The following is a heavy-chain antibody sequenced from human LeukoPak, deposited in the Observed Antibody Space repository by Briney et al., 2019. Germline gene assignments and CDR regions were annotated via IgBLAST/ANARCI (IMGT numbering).Heavy chain of an antibody. CDR2: IWYDGSND. V-gene: IGHV3-33*08. Sequence: GGSLRLSCAASGFTFSSYWMHWVRQAPGKGLEWVAVIWYDGSNDDYADSVKGRFTISRDNSKNTLYLQMNSLRAEDTAVYYCARYRHLGYWGQGTLVTVSS. CDR3: ARYRHLGY. J-gene: IGHJ4*02. CDR1: GFTFSSYW.